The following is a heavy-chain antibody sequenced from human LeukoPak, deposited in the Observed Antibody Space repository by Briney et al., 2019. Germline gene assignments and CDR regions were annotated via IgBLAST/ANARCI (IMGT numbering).Heavy chain of an antibody. CDR3: ARSSGRAVAEFDY. J-gene: IGHJ4*02. CDR1: GFTLRSYW. D-gene: IGHD6-19*01. Sequence: GGSLRLSCAASGFTLRSYWLHWVRQVPGKGLVWVSRINGDGSNSNYADSVKGRFTISRDNAKNTLYLRMNSLRAEDTALYYCARSSGRAVAEFDYWGQGTLVTVSS. V-gene: IGHV3-74*01. CDR2: INGDGSNS.